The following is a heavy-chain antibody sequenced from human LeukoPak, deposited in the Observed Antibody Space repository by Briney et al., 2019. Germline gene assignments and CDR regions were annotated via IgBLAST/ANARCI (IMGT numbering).Heavy chain of an antibody. J-gene: IGHJ4*02. CDR3: ARDQMLMSSSGWYDPTQEGFDY. CDR2: INPSGGST. D-gene: IGHD6-19*01. Sequence: ASVKVSCKASGYTFTSYYMHWVRQAPGQGLEWMGIINPSGGSTSYAQKFQGRVTMTRDMSTSTVYMEMSSLRSEDTAVYYCARDQMLMSSSGWYDPTQEGFDYWGQGTLVTVSS. CDR1: GYTFTSYY. V-gene: IGHV1-46*01.